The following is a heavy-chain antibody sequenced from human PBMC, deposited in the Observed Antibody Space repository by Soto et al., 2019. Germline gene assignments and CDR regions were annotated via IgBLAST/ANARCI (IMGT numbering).Heavy chain of an antibody. CDR3: ARDVEYYYDSSGYSLVGAFDI. CDR1: GGTFSSYA. V-gene: IGHV1-69*13. Sequence: SVKVSCKASGGTFSSYAISWVRQAPGQGLEWMGGIIPIFGTANYAQKFQGRVTITADESTSTAYMELSSLRSEDTAVYYCARDVEYYYDSSGYSLVGAFDIWGQGTMVTVSS. J-gene: IGHJ3*02. CDR2: IIPIFGTA. D-gene: IGHD3-22*01.